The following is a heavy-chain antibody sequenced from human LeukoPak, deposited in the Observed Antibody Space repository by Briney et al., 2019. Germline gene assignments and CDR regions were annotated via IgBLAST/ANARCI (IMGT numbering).Heavy chain of an antibody. CDR3: ARGRSSWRKAFDI. Sequence: SETLSLTCTVSGGSISSYYWSWIRQPPGKGLEWIGYIYYSGSTNYNPSLKSRVTISVDTSKNQFSLKLSSVTAADTAVYYCARGRSSWRKAFDIWGQGTMVTVSS. V-gene: IGHV4-59*01. CDR1: GGSISSYY. CDR2: IYYSGST. J-gene: IGHJ3*02. D-gene: IGHD6-13*01.